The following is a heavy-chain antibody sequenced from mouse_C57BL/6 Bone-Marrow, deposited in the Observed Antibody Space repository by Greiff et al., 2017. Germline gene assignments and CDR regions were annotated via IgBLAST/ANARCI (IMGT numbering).Heavy chain of an antibody. J-gene: IGHJ3*01. V-gene: IGHV1-50*01. CDR3: AREHSHYVFAY. D-gene: IGHD1-2*01. CDR2: IDPSDSYT. Sequence: QVQLQQPGAELVKPGASVKLSCKASGYTFTSYWMQWVKQRPGQGLEWIGEIDPSDSYTNYNQKFKGKATLTVDTSSSTAYMQLSSLTSEDSAVYYCAREHSHYVFAYWGQGTLVTVSA. CDR1: GYTFTSYW.